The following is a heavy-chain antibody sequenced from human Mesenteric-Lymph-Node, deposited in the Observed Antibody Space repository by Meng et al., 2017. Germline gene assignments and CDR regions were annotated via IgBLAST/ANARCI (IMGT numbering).Heavy chain of an antibody. D-gene: IGHD2-21*02. Sequence: SETLSLTCTVSGGSISGYYWSWIRQPPGKGLEWIGHMYYSGSTISSPSLKSRVTISVDTSKNQFSLKLSSVTAADTAVYYCARLAPSIVVVTAIPGYFQHWGQGTLVTVSS. CDR3: ARLAPSIVVVTAIPGYFQH. CDR1: GGSISGYY. CDR2: MYYSGST. J-gene: IGHJ1*01. V-gene: IGHV4-59*01.